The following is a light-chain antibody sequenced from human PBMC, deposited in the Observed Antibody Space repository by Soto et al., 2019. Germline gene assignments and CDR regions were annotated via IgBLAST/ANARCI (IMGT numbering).Light chain of an antibody. CDR1: QSVSSY. V-gene: IGKV3-11*01. CDR3: QQRSNWTIT. CDR2: DAS. J-gene: IGKJ5*01. Sequence: EIVLTQSPGTRSLSPGERATLSWRASQSVSSYLAWYQQKPGQAPRLLIYDASNRATGIPARFSVSGSGTDFTLTISRLENEDFAVYYCQQRSNWTITFGQGTRLEIK.